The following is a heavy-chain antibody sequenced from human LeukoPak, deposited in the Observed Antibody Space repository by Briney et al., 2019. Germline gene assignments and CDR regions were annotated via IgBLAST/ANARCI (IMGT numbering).Heavy chain of an antibody. D-gene: IGHD3-9*01. Sequence: PSETLSLTCTVSGGSISSGGYYWRWIRQHPGKGLEWIGYIYYSGSTYYNPSLKSRVTISVDTFKNQFSLKLSSVTAADTAVYYCARGDITISYYGMDVWGQGTTVTVSS. CDR2: IYYSGST. J-gene: IGHJ6*02. CDR3: ARGDITISYYGMDV. V-gene: IGHV4-31*03. CDR1: GGSISSGGYY.